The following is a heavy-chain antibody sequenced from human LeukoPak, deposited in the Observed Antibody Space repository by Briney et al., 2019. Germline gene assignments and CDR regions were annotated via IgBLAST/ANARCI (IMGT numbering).Heavy chain of an antibody. CDR1: GFTFSSYS. CDR2: ISSSSSYI. D-gene: IGHD2-15*01. J-gene: IGHJ4*02. V-gene: IGHV3-21*01. CDR3: ARDLGEAAATLPFDY. Sequence: GGSLRLSCAASGFTFSSYSMNWVRQAPGKGLEWVSSISSSSSYIYYADSVKGRFTISRDNAKNSLYLQMNSLRAEDTAVYYCARDLGEAAATLPFDYWGQGTLVTVSS.